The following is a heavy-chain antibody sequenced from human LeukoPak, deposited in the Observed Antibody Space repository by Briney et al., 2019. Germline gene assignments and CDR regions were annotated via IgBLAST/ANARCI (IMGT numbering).Heavy chain of an antibody. CDR2: VHLDGRT. Sequence: PSETLSLTCGVSGGSFSSTSWWTWIRPPPGKGLEWIGEVHLDGRTNFNPSLKSRLTMSVDLSENHVSLKLTSVTAADTAVYYCAREGGFYRPLDYSGQGTLVTVSS. CDR1: GGSFSSTSW. D-gene: IGHD6-25*01. CDR3: AREGGFYRPLDY. V-gene: IGHV4-4*02. J-gene: IGHJ4*02.